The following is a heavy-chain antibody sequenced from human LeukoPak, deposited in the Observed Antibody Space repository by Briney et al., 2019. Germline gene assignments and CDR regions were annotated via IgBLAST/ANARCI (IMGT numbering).Heavy chain of an antibody. V-gene: IGHV3-33*06. D-gene: IGHD3-22*01. J-gene: IGHJ4*02. Sequence: GGSLRLSCAASGFTFSGYGMHWVRQAPGKGLEWVAVIWYDGSNKYYADSVKGRFTISRDNSKNTLYLQMNSLRAEDTAVYYCAKEPYDSSGYYFFSTDYWGQGTLVTVSS. CDR2: IWYDGSNK. CDR3: AKEPYDSSGYYFFSTDY. CDR1: GFTFSGYG.